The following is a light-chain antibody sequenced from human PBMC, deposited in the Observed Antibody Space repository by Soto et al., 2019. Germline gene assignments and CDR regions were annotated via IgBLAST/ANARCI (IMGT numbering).Light chain of an antibody. V-gene: IGKV3-15*01. Sequence: EIVMTQSPATLSVSPGERATLSCMTSQTVSSNLAWYQQKPGQAPRLLIYGASTRATGIPARFSGSGSGTEFTLTISSLQSEDFAVYYCQQYSNWPPVTFGGGTKVDI. CDR1: QTVSSN. CDR3: QQYSNWPPVT. CDR2: GAS. J-gene: IGKJ4*01.